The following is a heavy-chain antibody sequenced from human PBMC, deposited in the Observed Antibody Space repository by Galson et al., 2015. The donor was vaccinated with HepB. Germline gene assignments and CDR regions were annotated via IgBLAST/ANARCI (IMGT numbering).Heavy chain of an antibody. CDR3: AKRTRGSVDFYYYMDV. CDR2: IIPFFNTA. CDR1: GGTFSRHP. D-gene: IGHD3-10*01. V-gene: IGHV1-69*13. Sequence: SVKVSCKASGGTFSRHPIGWVRQAPGQGLEWMGGIIPFFNTANYAQKFQGRVTITADESTSTAYMELSSLRSEDTAVYYCAKRTRGSVDFYYYMDVWGKGTTVIVSS. J-gene: IGHJ6*03.